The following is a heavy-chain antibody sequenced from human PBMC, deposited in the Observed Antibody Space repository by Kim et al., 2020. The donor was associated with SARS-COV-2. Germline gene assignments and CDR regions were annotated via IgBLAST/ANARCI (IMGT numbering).Heavy chain of an antibody. V-gene: IGHV4-59*01. D-gene: IGHD3-22*01. CDR2: IYYSGST. CDR1: GGSISSYY. Sequence: SETLSLTCTVSGGSISSYYWSWIRQPPGKGLEWIGYIYYSGSTNYNPSLKSRVTISVDTSKNQFSLKPSSVTAADTAVYYCSRGAYYYDSSGYYYFDYWG. J-gene: IGHJ4*01. CDR3: SRGAYYYDSSGYYYFDY.